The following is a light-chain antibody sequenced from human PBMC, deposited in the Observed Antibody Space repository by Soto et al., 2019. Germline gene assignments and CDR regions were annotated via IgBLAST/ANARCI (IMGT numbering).Light chain of an antibody. Sequence: QSALTQPPSVSGAPGQTVIISCSGSSSNIGAPYDVNWYRQLPGTVPKLLIYGNHNRPSGVPDRFSGSKSGTSASLAITGLQAEDEADYYCQSYDSSLSGSVLGGGTQLTVL. CDR2: GNH. CDR1: SSNIGAPYD. J-gene: IGLJ3*02. V-gene: IGLV1-40*01. CDR3: QSYDSSLSGSV.